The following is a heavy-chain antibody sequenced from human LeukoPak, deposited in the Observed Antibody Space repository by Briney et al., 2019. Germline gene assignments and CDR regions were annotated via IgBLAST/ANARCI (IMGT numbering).Heavy chain of an antibody. CDR1: GFTFSSYS. Sequence: PGGSLRLSCAASGFTFSSYSMNWVRQAPGKGLEWVSGISGSGDNTYYADSVKGRFTISRDNSKNTLYVQVNSLGTEDTAAYYCAKGSYYDSSGSFYFDHWGQGTLVTVSS. D-gene: IGHD3-22*01. CDR2: ISGSGDNT. CDR3: AKGSYYDSSGSFYFDH. J-gene: IGHJ4*02. V-gene: IGHV3-23*01.